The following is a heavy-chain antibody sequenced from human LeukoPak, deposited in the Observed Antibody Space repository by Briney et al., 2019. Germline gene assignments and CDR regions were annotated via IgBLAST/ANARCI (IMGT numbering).Heavy chain of an antibody. D-gene: IGHD5-18*01. CDR2: IYTSGST. V-gene: IGHV4-61*02. Sequence: PSETLSLTCTVSGGSISSGSYYWSWIRQPAGKGLEWIGRIYTSGSTNYNPSLKSRVTISVDTSKNQFSLKLSSVTAADTAVYYCARGSRSRIQLWGNAFDTWGQGTMVTVSS. CDR3: ARGSRSRIQLWGNAFDT. J-gene: IGHJ3*02. CDR1: GGSISSGSYY.